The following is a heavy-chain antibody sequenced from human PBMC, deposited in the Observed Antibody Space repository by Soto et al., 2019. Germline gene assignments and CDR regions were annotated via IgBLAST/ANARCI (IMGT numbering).Heavy chain of an antibody. CDR2: ISGSGGST. D-gene: IGHD3-3*01. CDR3: AKDAYYDFWSGYSPRMDV. V-gene: IGHV3-23*01. CDR1: GFTFSSYA. J-gene: IGHJ6*03. Sequence: GGSLRLSCAASGFTFSSYAMSWVRQAPGKGLEWVSAISGSGGSTYYADSVKGRFTISRDNSKNTLYLQMNSLRAEDTAVYYCAKDAYYDFWSGYSPRMDVWGKGTTVTVSS.